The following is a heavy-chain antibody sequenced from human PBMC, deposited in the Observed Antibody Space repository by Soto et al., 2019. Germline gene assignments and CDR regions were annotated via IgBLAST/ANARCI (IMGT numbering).Heavy chain of an antibody. V-gene: IGHV3-23*01. Sequence: GGSLRLSCAASGFTFSSYAMSWVRQAPGKGLEWVSAISGSGGSTYYADSVKGRFTISRDNSKNTLYLQMNSLRAEDTAVYYCAKAMGYNWNYNWFDPWGQGTLVTVSS. J-gene: IGHJ5*02. D-gene: IGHD1-7*01. CDR2: ISGSGGST. CDR3: AKAMGYNWNYNWFDP. CDR1: GFTFSSYA.